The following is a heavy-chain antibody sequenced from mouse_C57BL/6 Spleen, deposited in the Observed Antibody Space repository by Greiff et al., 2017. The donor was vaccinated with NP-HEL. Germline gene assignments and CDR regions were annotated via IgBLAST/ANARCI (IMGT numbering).Heavy chain of an antibody. Sequence: VQLQQPGAELVKPGASVTLSCKASGYTFTSYWMHWVKQRPGQGLEWIGMIHPNSGSTNYNEKFKSKATLTVDKSSSTAYMQLSSLTSEYSAVYDCARSDYDYDRFAYWGQGTLVTVSA. CDR2: IHPNSGST. J-gene: IGHJ3*01. V-gene: IGHV1-64*01. D-gene: IGHD2-4*01. CDR3: ARSDYDYDRFAY. CDR1: GYTFTSYW.